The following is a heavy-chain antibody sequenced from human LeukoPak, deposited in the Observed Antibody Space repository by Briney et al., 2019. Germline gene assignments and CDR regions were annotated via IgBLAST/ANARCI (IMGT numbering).Heavy chain of an antibody. J-gene: IGHJ1*01. CDR3: ARDGPYIVGATLQH. CDR1: GFTFSTYW. V-gene: IGHV3-7*01. Sequence: GGSLRLSCAASGFTFSTYWMTWVRQAPGKGLEWVANIKRDGSEGYYVDSVKGRFTISRDNAKNSLYLQMDSLRAADTAVYYCARDGPYIVGATLQHCGQGTLVTVSS. D-gene: IGHD1-26*01. CDR2: IKRDGSEG.